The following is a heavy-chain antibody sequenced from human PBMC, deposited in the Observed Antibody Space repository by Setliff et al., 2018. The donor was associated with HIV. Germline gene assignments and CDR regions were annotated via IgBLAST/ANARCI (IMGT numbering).Heavy chain of an antibody. Sequence: PSETLSLTCTVSGGSISSRSYYWGWIRQPPGKGLEWIGSIYYSGSTYYNPSLKSRVTISVDTSKNLFSLKLSSVTAADTAVYFCARIDYYDSRGFYSVRAFDLWGQGTMVTVSS. CDR3: ARIDYYDSRGFYSVRAFDL. CDR2: IYYSGST. D-gene: IGHD3-22*01. V-gene: IGHV4-39*07. J-gene: IGHJ3*01. CDR1: GGSISSRSYY.